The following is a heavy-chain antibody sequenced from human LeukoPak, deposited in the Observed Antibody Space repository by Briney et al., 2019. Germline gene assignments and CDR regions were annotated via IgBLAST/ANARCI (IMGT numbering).Heavy chain of an antibody. Sequence: GRSLRLSCAASGFTFSSYGMHWVRQAPGKGLEWVAVISYDGSNKYYADSVKGRFTISRDSSKNTLYLQMNSLRAEDTAVYYCAKPQTRPTDYFDYWGQGTLVTVSS. J-gene: IGHJ4*02. V-gene: IGHV3-30*18. D-gene: IGHD4-17*01. CDR1: GFTFSSYG. CDR3: AKPQTRPTDYFDY. CDR2: ISYDGSNK.